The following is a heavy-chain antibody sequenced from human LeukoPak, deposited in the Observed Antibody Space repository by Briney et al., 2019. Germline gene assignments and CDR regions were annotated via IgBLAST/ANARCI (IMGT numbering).Heavy chain of an antibody. Sequence: GGSLRLSCAASGFTFSSYAMHWVRQAPGKGLEYVSAISSNGGSTYYANSVKGRFTISRDNSKNTLYLQIGSLRAEDMAVYYCARAQGRIAVTAYDYWGQGTLVTVSS. J-gene: IGHJ4*02. CDR2: ISSNGGST. D-gene: IGHD6-19*01. V-gene: IGHV3-64*01. CDR3: ARAQGRIAVTAYDY. CDR1: GFTFSSYA.